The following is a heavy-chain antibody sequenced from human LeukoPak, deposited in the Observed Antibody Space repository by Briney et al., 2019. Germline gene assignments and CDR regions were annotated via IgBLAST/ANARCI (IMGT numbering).Heavy chain of an antibody. V-gene: IGHV3-30*04. Sequence: PGGSLRLSCAAPGFTFSNYAMHWVRQAPGKGLEWVAVIPYDGNRKDHADSVKGRFTISRDNSRNTLYLQMNSLRAEDTAVYYCAGGGSGSFSEYWGQGTLVIVSS. D-gene: IGHD3-10*01. CDR2: IPYDGNRK. J-gene: IGHJ4*02. CDR3: AGGGSGSFSEY. CDR1: GFTFSNYA.